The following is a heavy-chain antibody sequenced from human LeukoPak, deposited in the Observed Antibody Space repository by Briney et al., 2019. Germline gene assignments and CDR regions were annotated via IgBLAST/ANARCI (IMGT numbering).Heavy chain of an antibody. D-gene: IGHD3-10*02. CDR3: AKDQQLFGEASYFDY. CDR1: GFTFSSYA. CDR2: SSGSGGST. V-gene: IGHV3-23*01. J-gene: IGHJ4*02. Sequence: GGSLRLSCAASGFTFSSYAMSWVRQAPGKGLEWVSASSGSGGSTYYADSVKGRFTISRDNSKNTLYLQMNSLRAEDTAVYYCAKDQQLFGEASYFDYWGQGTLVTVSS.